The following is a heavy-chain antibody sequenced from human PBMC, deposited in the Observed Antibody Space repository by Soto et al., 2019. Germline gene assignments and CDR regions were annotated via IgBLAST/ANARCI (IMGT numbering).Heavy chain of an antibody. CDR3: ARHSGVAEDGTD. D-gene: IGHD6-13*01. CDR2: IHPGDSET. CDR1: GYSFTSYS. J-gene: IGHJ1*01. V-gene: IGHV5-51*01. Sequence: GESLKISCQISGYSFTSYSIAWVRQMPGKGLEWMGMIHPGDSETRYSPSFQGLVTISADKSINTAYLQWSSLKASDTAMYYCARHSGVAEDGTDWGQGTLVTVSS.